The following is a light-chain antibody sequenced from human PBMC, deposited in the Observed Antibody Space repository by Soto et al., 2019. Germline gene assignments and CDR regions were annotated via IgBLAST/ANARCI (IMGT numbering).Light chain of an antibody. Sequence: DLQMTQSPSTLSASVGDRVTITCRASQSISSWLAWYQQKPGKAPKLLIYKASSLESGVPSKFSGSGSGTEVTLTISSLQPDDFANYYCRQYNSYWTFGQGTKVEIK. CDR2: KAS. J-gene: IGKJ1*01. CDR3: RQYNSYWT. CDR1: QSISSW. V-gene: IGKV1-5*03.